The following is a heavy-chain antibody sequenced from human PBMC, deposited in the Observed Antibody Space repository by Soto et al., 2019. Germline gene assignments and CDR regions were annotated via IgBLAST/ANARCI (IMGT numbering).Heavy chain of an antibody. J-gene: IGHJ6*01. V-gene: IGHV4-39*01. CDR1: SVSISSTSYT. CDR3: ARLRGYWISSSCNGQYAMDV. D-gene: IGHD2-2*01. CDR2: VYYSGRT. Sequence: SETLSLTCTVSSVSISSTSYTWGWIRQPPGKGLEWIASVYYSGRTYYNPSLNSRVTVSVDTSKNQFSLKVTSVTATDTAVYYCARLRGYWISSSCNGQYAMDVWGQGTTVTVSS.